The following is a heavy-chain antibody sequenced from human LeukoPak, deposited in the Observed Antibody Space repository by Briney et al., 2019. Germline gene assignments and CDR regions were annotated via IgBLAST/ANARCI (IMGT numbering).Heavy chain of an antibody. D-gene: IGHD5-12*01. Sequence: PSETLSLTCTVSGGSISSYYWSWIRQPPGMPLEWIGYIPYIGSTNYNPSLKSRVTISLDTSKNQFSLKLRSVTAADTAVYYCARGFDSKSTYFDYWGQGTLVTVSS. V-gene: IGHV4-59*01. CDR2: IPYIGST. J-gene: IGHJ4*02. CDR3: ARGFDSKSTYFDY. CDR1: GGSISSYY.